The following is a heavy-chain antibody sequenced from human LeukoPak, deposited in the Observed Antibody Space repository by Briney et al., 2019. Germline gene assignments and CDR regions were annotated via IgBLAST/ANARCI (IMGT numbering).Heavy chain of an antibody. J-gene: IGHJ5*02. CDR2: IYYSGST. CDR1: GGSISSSSYY. V-gene: IGHV4-39*01. CDR3: ARHLPRYNWNYAPNWLNP. Sequence: KPSETLSLTCTVSGGSISSSSYYWGRIRQPPGKGLEWIGSIYYSGSTYYNPSLKSRVTISVDTSKNQFSLKLSSVTAADTAVYYCARHLPRYNWNYAPNWLNPWGQGTLVTVSS. D-gene: IGHD1-7*01.